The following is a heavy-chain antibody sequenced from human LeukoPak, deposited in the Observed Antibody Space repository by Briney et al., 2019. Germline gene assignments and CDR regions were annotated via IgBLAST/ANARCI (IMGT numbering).Heavy chain of an antibody. CDR3: ARGAKKTTTYFDY. Sequence: PSEALSLTCTVSGGSISSYYWSWIRQPPGKGLEWIGYIYYSGSTNYNPSLKSRVTISVDTSKNQFSLKLSSVTAADTAVYYCARGAKKTTTYFDYWGQGTLVTVSS. V-gene: IGHV4-59*01. D-gene: IGHD1-1*01. CDR2: IYYSGST. CDR1: GGSISSYY. J-gene: IGHJ4*02.